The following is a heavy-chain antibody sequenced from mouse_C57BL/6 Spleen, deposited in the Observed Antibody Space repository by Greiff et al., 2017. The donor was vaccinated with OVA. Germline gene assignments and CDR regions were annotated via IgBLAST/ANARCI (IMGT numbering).Heavy chain of an antibody. CDR1: GFTFSDYY. CDR3: ARHEGSYYFDY. Sequence: EVKVVESGGGLVQPGGSLKLSCAASGFTFSDYYMYWVRQTPEKRLEWVAYISNGGGSTYYPDTVKGRFTISRDNAKNTLYLQMSRLKSEDTAMYYCARHEGSYYFDYWGQGTTLTVSS. CDR2: ISNGGGST. V-gene: IGHV5-12*01. J-gene: IGHJ2*01.